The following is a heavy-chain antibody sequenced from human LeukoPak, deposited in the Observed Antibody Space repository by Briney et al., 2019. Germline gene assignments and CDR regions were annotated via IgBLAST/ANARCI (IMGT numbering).Heavy chain of an antibody. CDR2: IYYSGST. J-gene: IGHJ4*02. Sequence: SETLSLTCTVSGGSISSYYWSWIRQPPGKGLEWIGYIYYSGSTNYNPSLKSRVTISVDRSKNQFSLKLSSVTAADTAVYYCAKKGPAAAGIVDWRQGTLVTVSS. V-gene: IGHV4-59*08. D-gene: IGHD6-13*01. CDR3: AKKGPAAAGIVD. CDR1: GGSISSYY.